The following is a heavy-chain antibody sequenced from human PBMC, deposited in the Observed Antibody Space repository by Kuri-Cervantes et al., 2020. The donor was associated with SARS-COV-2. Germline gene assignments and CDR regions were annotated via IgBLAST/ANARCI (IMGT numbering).Heavy chain of an antibody. Sequence: SETLSLTCAVYGGSFSGYYWSWIRQPPGKGLEWIGEINHSGSTNYNPSLKSRVTISVDTSKNQFSLKLSSVTAADTAVYYCARGGRIAVAGILLPLYYYGMDVWGQGTTATVSS. CDR1: GGSFSGYY. V-gene: IGHV4-34*01. CDR2: INHSGST. D-gene: IGHD6-19*01. CDR3: ARGGRIAVAGILLPLYYYGMDV. J-gene: IGHJ6*02.